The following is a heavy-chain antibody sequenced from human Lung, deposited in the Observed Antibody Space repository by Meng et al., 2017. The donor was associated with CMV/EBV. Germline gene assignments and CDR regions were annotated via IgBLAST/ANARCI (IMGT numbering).Heavy chain of an antibody. V-gene: IGHV1-18*01. CDR1: GYTFTNYG. CDR3: ARVGVGITSGDY. CDR2: INAYNGDT. Sequence: LVQSGGEVKKPGGSVKVSCKASGYTFTNYGITWVRQAPGQGLEWMGWINAYNGDTNYAQTLQGRVTMTTDTSTSTAYMELRSLRSDDTAVYYCARVGVGITSGDYWGQGTLVTVSS. D-gene: IGHD3-3*01. J-gene: IGHJ4*02.